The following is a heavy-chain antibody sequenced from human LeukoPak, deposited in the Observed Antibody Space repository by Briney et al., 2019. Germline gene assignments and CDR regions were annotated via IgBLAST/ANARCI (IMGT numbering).Heavy chain of an antibody. CDR3: TREVDDYGRYYFDY. Sequence: GGSLRLSCTAPGFTFGDYAMSWVRQAPGKGLEWVGFIRSKAYGGTTEYAASVKGRFTISRDDSKSIAYLQMNSLKTEDTAVYYCTREVDDYGRYYFDYWGQGTLVTVSS. J-gene: IGHJ4*02. V-gene: IGHV3-49*04. CDR1: GFTFGDYA. CDR2: IRSKAYGGTT. D-gene: IGHD4-17*01.